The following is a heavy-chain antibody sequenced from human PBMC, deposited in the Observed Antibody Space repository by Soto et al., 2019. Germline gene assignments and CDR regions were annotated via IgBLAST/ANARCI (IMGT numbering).Heavy chain of an antibody. V-gene: IGHV1-3*04. D-gene: IGHD5-12*01. Sequence: ASVQVSCKAAGYTFADYAVHWVRQAPGQSLEWMGWINSAHGKTKYSQKFQARVTITRDASATTDYLELSSLRSEDTAVYYCERLVAPGKFDYWGQATRVPVS. J-gene: IGHJ4*02. CDR1: GYTFADYA. CDR2: INSAHGKT. CDR3: ERLVAPGKFDY.